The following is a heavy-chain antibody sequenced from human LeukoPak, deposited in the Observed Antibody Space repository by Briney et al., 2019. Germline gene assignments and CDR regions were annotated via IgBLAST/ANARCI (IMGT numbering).Heavy chain of an antibody. V-gene: IGHV3-30*18. D-gene: IGHD1-26*01. CDR3: AKVRGRGWKLLPGAFDI. J-gene: IGHJ3*02. CDR2: ISYDGSNK. Sequence: GGSLRLSCAASGFTFSSYGMHWVRQAPGKGLEWVAVISYDGSNKYYADSVKGRFTISRDNSKNTLYLQMNSLRAEDTAVYYCAKVRGRGWKLLPGAFDIWGQGTMVTVSS. CDR1: GFTFSSYG.